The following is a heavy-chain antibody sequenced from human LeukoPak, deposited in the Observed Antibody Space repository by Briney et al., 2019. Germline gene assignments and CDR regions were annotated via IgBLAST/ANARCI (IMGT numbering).Heavy chain of an antibody. J-gene: IGHJ5*02. CDR3: ARVITMVRGVYSLVVSDRFDP. V-gene: IGHV4-38-2*01. CDR2: IYHSGST. D-gene: IGHD3-10*01. Sequence: SETLSLTCAVSGYSISSGYYWGWTRPPPGKGLEWIGRIYHSGSTFYNPSLKSRVTISGDTSKNQFSLKLSSVTAADTAVYYCARVITMVRGVYSLVVSDRFDPWGQGTLVTVSS. CDR1: GYSISSGYY.